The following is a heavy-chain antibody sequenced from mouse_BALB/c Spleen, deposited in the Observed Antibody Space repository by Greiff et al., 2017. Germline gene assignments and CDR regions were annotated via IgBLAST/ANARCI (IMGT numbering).Heavy chain of an antibody. D-gene: IGHD2-3*01. CDR1: GFTFSNYW. Sequence: EVKVEESGGGLVQPGGSMKLSCVASGFTFSNYWMNWVRQSPEKGLEWVAEIRLKSNNYATHYAESVKGRFTISRDDSKSSVYLQMNNLRAEDTGIYYCTRRGLCDGYYYAMDYWGQGTSVTVSS. J-gene: IGHJ4*01. V-gene: IGHV6-6*02. CDR2: IRLKSNNYAT. CDR3: TRRGLCDGYYYAMDY.